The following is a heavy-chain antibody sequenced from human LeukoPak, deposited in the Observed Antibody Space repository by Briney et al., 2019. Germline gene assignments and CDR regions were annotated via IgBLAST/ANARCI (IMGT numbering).Heavy chain of an antibody. V-gene: IGHV4-59*01. J-gene: IGHJ3*01. Sequence: KPSETLSLTCTVSGGSTSSYYWSWIRQPPGKGLEWIGSLYYSGSTNSNPSLKTRVTMSVDTSKNRFSLNLSSMTAADTAVYYCARANMIISALDFWGQGTMVTVSS. CDR3: ARANMIISALDF. CDR1: GGSTSSYY. CDR2: LYYSGST. D-gene: IGHD3-16*01.